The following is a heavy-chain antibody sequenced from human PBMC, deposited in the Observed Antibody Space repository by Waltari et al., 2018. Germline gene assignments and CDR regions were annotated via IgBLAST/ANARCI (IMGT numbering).Heavy chain of an antibody. V-gene: IGHV5-51*01. CDR3: ARLYSSGWYPIDY. J-gene: IGHJ4*02. CDR2: IDPGDVDT. Sequence: EVQLVQSGAEVKKPGESLKISCKGSGYSFTSYWIGWVRQMPGKGLEWMGIIDPGDVDTMYSPAFQGKVTISADKSISTAYLQWSSLKASDTAMYYCARLYSSGWYPIDYWGQGTLVTVSS. D-gene: IGHD6-19*01. CDR1: GYSFTSYW.